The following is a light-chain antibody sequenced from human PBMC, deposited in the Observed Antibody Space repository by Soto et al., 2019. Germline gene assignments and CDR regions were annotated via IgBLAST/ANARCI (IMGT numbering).Light chain of an antibody. V-gene: IGLV2-14*01. J-gene: IGLJ2*01. Sequence: QSALTQPASVTGSPGQSITISCTGTSSDVGGSNHVSWYQHYPGTAPKLIIFEVTHRPSGVSPRFSGSKSGNTASLTISGLQAEDEADYYCSSYFLFGGGTKVTVL. CDR3: SSYFL. CDR1: SSDVGGSNH. CDR2: EVT.